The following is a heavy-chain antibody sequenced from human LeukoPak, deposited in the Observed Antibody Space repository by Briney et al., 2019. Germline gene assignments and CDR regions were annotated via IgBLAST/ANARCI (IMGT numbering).Heavy chain of an antibody. D-gene: IGHD6-13*01. J-gene: IGHJ3*02. CDR2: INPKSGGA. Sequence: GASVKVSCKASGYTFTGYCIHWVRQAPGQGLEWMGWINPKSGGANYAQKFQGRVTMTRDTSTSTVYMELSSLRSEDTAVYYCARFASLYSRSWYYAFDIWDQGTMVTVSS. CDR1: GYTFTGYC. CDR3: ARFASLYSRSWYYAFDI. V-gene: IGHV1-2*02.